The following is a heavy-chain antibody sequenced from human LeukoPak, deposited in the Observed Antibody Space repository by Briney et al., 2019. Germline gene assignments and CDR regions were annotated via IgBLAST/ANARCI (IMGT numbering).Heavy chain of an antibody. CDR2: TYYRSKWYN. Sequence: SQTLSLTCAISGDSVSSNSATWTWIRQSPSRGLEWLGRTYYRSKWYNEYAESVKSRITINPDTSKNQFSLQLNSVTPEDTAVYYCARGSSSSSWYFDYWGQGTLVTVSS. V-gene: IGHV6-1*01. CDR3: ARGSSSSSWYFDY. J-gene: IGHJ4*02. CDR1: GDSVSSNSAT. D-gene: IGHD6-13*01.